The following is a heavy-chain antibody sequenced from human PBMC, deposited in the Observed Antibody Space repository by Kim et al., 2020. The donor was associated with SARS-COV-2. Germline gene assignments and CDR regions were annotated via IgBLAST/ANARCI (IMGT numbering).Heavy chain of an antibody. Sequence: ASVKVSCKASGYTFTSYAMHWVRQAPGQRLEWMGWINAGNGNTKYSQKFQARVTITRDTSASTAYMELSSLRSEDTAVYYCARDMDTAMESVGFDYWGQGTLVTVSS. J-gene: IGHJ4*02. D-gene: IGHD5-18*01. CDR3: ARDMDTAMESVGFDY. V-gene: IGHV1-3*01. CDR1: GYTFTSYA. CDR2: INAGNGNT.